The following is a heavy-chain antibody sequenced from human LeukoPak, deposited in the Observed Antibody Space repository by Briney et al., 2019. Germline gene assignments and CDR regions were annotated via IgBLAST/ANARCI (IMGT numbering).Heavy chain of an antibody. CDR1: GFTFSSYG. J-gene: IGHJ4*02. V-gene: IGHV3-30*03. D-gene: IGHD5-18*01. CDR2: ISYDGSNK. CDR3: AREFEHIAMVDY. Sequence: GGSLRLSCAASGFTFSSYGMHWVRQAPGKGLEWVAVISYDGSNKYYADSVKGRFTISRDNSKNTLYLQMNGLRTEDTAVYYCAREFEHIAMVDYWGQGTLVTVSS.